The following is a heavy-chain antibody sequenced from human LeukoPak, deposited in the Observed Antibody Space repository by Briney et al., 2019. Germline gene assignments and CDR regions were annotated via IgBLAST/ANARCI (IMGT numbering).Heavy chain of an antibody. CDR2: IGIDSGNT. V-gene: IGHV3-48*01. CDR3: ARDHNYAFDN. J-gene: IGHJ4*02. Sequence: GGSLRLSCTASGFPFSEYSMNWVRQVPGKGLEWISYIGIDSGNTKYADSVRGRFTISADKAKNSLYLQMNSLRVEDTAVYYCARDHNYAFDNWGQGTLVSVAS. D-gene: IGHD1-1*01. CDR1: GFPFSEYS.